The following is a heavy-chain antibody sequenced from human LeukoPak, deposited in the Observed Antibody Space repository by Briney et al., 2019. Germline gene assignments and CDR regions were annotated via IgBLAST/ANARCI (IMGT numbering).Heavy chain of an antibody. CDR1: GFTFSSYS. D-gene: IGHD1-7*01. CDR2: ISSSSSYI. Sequence: GGSLRLSCAASGFTFSSYSMNWVRQAPGKGLEWVSSISSSSSYIYYADSVKGRFTISRDNAKNSLYLQMNSLRAEDTAVYYCARDGGGDNWNYAFDYWGQGTLVTVSS. J-gene: IGHJ4*02. V-gene: IGHV3-21*01. CDR3: ARDGGGDNWNYAFDY.